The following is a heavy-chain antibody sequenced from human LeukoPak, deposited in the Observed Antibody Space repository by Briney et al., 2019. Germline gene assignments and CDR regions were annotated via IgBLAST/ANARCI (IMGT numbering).Heavy chain of an antibody. CDR3: ARDVIAAGYWFDP. D-gene: IGHD6-13*01. CDR1: GGSISNSY. Sequence: SETLSLTCTVSGGSISNSYWSWIRQPPGKGPEWIGYIYDSGSTNYNPSLRSRVTISVDTSKNQISLNLTSVTAADTAVYYCARDVIAAGYWFDPWGQGTLVTVSS. V-gene: IGHV4-59*12. CDR2: IYDSGST. J-gene: IGHJ5*02.